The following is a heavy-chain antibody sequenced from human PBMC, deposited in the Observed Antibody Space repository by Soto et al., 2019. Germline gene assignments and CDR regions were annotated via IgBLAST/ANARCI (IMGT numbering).Heavy chain of an antibody. V-gene: IGHV3-66*01. CDR1: GFAVSSNY. CDR2: IHSGGDT. Sequence: ESGGDLVQPGGSLRLSCAASGFAVSSNYMTWVRQAPGKGLEWVSVIHSGGDTHYADSVRGRFTISRDNSKNTLYLQMNSLRAEDTDVYYCARSRTGTTYGGMDVWGQGTTVTVSS. D-gene: IGHD1-7*01. J-gene: IGHJ6*02. CDR3: ARSRTGTTYGGMDV.